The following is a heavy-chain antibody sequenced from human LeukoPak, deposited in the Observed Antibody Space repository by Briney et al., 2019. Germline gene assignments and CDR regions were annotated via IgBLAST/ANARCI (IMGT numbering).Heavy chain of an antibody. CDR1: GFTFSSYS. D-gene: IGHD5-24*01. CDR2: ISSSSSYI. CDR3: ATGGRGGYNHGADY. V-gene: IGHV3-21*01. Sequence: GGSLRLSCAASGFTFSSYSMNWVRQAPGKGLEWVSFISSSSSYIYYADSVKGRFTISRDNAKNSLYLQMNSLRAEDTAVYYCATGGRGGYNHGADYWGQGTLVTVSS. J-gene: IGHJ4*02.